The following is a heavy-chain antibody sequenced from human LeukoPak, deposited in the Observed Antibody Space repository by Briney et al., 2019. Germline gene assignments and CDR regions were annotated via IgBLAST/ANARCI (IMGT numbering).Heavy chain of an antibody. CDR3: ARDRLERHFYYYGMDV. V-gene: IGHV3-21*01. Sequence: GGSLRLSCAASGFTFSSYSMNWVRQAPGKGLEWVSSITSSNSYIYYADSVKGRFTISRDNAKNSLYLQMNSLRAEDTAVYYCARDRLERHFYYYGMDVWGQGTTVTVSS. CDR2: ITSSNSYI. CDR1: GFTFSSYS. J-gene: IGHJ6*02. D-gene: IGHD1-1*01.